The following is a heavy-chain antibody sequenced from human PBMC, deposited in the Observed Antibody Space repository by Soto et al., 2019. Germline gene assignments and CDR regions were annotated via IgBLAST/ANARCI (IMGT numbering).Heavy chain of an antibody. Sequence: ASVKVSCKASGYTLTGHFMHWVRQAPGQGFEWMGWINPNSGGTNYVQRFRGRVSMTRDTSISTAYMELSRLTSDDTAVYYCARDDYGGNSGVLVDFWGQGTLVTVSS. V-gene: IGHV1-2*02. CDR1: GYTLTGHF. CDR2: INPNSGGT. J-gene: IGHJ4*02. CDR3: ARDDYGGNSGVLVDF. D-gene: IGHD4-17*01.